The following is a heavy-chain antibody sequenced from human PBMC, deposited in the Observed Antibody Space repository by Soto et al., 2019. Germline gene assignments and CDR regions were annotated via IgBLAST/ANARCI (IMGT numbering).Heavy chain of an antibody. CDR2: IYYSGST. CDR3: ARGTFDGYDWDPIRDYYYYMDV. V-gene: IGHV4-59*01. CDR1: GGSISSYY. D-gene: IGHD5-12*01. J-gene: IGHJ6*03. Sequence: SETLSLTCTVSGGSISSYYWSWIRQPPGKGLEWIGYIYYSGSTNYNPSLKSRVTISVDTSKNQFSLKLSSVTAADTAVYYCARGTFDGYDWDPIRDYYYYMDVWGKGTTVTVSS.